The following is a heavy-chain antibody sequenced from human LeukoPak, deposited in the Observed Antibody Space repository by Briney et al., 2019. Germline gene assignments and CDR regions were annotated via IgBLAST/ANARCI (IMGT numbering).Heavy chain of an antibody. CDR1: GFTFSDYY. V-gene: IGHV3-11*04. D-gene: IGHD6-13*01. CDR2: ISSSGSTI. Sequence: GGSLRLSCAASGFTFSDYYMSWIRQAPGKGLEWVSSISSSGSTIYYADSVKGRFTISRDNAKNSLYLQINSLRAEETAVYYCASLIAAAGNEVNDAFDIWGQGTMVTVSS. CDR3: ASLIAAAGNEVNDAFDI. J-gene: IGHJ3*02.